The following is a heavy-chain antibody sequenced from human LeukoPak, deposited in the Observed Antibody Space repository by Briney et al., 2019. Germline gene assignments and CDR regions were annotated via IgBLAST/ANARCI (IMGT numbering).Heavy chain of an antibody. D-gene: IGHD3-10*01. CDR3: AREGMVRGVFRTYYYGMDV. J-gene: IGHJ6*02. V-gene: IGHV1-18*04. CDR2: ISAYNGNT. Sequence: GASVKVSCKASGYTFTGYYMHWVRQAPGQGLEWMGWISAYNGNTNYAQKLQGRVTMTTDTSTSTAYMELRSLRSDDTAVYYCAREGMVRGVFRTYYYGMDVWGQGTTVTVSS. CDR1: GYTFTGYY.